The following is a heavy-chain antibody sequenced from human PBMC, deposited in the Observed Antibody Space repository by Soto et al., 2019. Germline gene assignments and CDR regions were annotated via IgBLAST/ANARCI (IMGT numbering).Heavy chain of an antibody. CDR1: GFTFSSYW. D-gene: IGHD3-22*01. Sequence: EVQLVESGGGLVQPGESLTLSCAASGFTFSSYWMHWVRQAPGKGLVWVSRIKSDGSGTYYADSVKGRLTISRDNAKNTVDLQMNSRRVEDTAVYFCARGYGDRYDGNGYLGRHWGQGNLVTVSS. CDR2: IKSDGSGT. J-gene: IGHJ4*02. V-gene: IGHV3-74*01. CDR3: ARGYGDRYDGNGYLGRH.